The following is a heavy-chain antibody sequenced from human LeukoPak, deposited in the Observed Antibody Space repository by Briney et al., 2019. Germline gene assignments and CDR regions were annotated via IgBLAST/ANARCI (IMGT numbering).Heavy chain of an antibody. V-gene: IGHV1-46*01. CDR2: INPSGGST. D-gene: IGHD3-10*01. Sequence: ASVKVSCKASGYTFTSYHMHWVRQAPGQGLEWMGIINPSGGSTNYAQKFQGRVTITRNTSISTAYMELSSLRSEDTAVYYCARSMVRGVISWFDPWGQGTLVTVSS. CDR3: ARSMVRGVISWFDP. CDR1: GYTFTSYH. J-gene: IGHJ5*02.